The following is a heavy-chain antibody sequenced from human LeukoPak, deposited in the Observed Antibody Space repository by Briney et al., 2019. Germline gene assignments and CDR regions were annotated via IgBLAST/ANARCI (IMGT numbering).Heavy chain of an antibody. J-gene: IGHJ4*02. Sequence: PSETLSLTCTVSGGSMSSSSYYWGWIRQPPGKRLECIGSIYYSESTYQNPSLKSRVTISVDTSKKQFSLKLSSVTAADTAVYYCARIPTVTFFDYWGQGTLVTVSS. CDR3: ARIPTVTFFDY. V-gene: IGHV4-39*07. CDR1: GGSMSSSSYY. CDR2: IYYSEST. D-gene: IGHD4-17*01.